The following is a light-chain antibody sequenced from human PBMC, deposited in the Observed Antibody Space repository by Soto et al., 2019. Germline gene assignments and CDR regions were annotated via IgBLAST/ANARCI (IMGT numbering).Light chain of an antibody. V-gene: IGLV2-14*01. CDR1: SNDIGAYKY. Sequence: QSALTQPASVSGSPGQSITISCTGSSNDIGAYKYVSWYQQYPGKAPKLIIFEVSNRPSGVSNRFFGSKSGNTASLTVSGLQAEDEADYYCVSFAGGTYVFGTGTKLTVL. CDR2: EVS. J-gene: IGLJ1*01. CDR3: VSFAGGTYV.